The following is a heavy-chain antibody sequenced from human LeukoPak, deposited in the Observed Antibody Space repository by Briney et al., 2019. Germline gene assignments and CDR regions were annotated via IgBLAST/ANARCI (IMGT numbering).Heavy chain of an antibody. CDR3: VRGLNLGTTGSY. CDR2: ISFDGSNK. D-gene: IGHD4-11*01. Sequence: TGGSLRLSCAASGFTFSSYGIHWVRQAPGKGLEWVAVISFDGSNKNYADSVKGRFTISRDNSKSTLSLQMNSLRAEDTAVYYCVRGLNLGTTGSYWGQGTLVTVSS. J-gene: IGHJ4*02. V-gene: IGHV3-30*03. CDR1: GFTFSSYG.